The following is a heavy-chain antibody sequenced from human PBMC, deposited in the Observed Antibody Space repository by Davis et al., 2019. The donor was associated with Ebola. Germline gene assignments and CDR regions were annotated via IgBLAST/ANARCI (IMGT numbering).Heavy chain of an antibody. D-gene: IGHD3-22*01. Sequence: SETLSLTRTVSGGSISSYYWSWVRQPPGKGLEWIGEIYHSGSTNYNPSLKSRVTISVDKSKNQFSLKLSSVTAADTAVYYCARTITYYYDSSGYRGVNWFDPWGQGTLVTVSS. J-gene: IGHJ5*02. CDR2: IYHSGST. CDR1: GGSISSYY. CDR3: ARTITYYYDSSGYRGVNWFDP. V-gene: IGHV4-4*02.